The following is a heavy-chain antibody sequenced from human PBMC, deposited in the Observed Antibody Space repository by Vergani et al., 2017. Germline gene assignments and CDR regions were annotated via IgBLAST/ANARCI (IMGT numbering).Heavy chain of an antibody. V-gene: IGHV6-1*01. J-gene: IGHJ6*02. Sequence: QVQLPQSGPGLVKPSQTLSLTCAISGDSVSSNSAAWNWIRQSPSRGLDWLGRTYYRSKWYNDYAVSVKSRITINPDTSKIQFSLQLNSVTPEDTAVYYCAREEMTTVTTSHYYYGMDVGGQGTTVTVSS. CDR3: AREEMTTVTTSHYYYGMDV. CDR1: GDSVSSNSAA. CDR2: TYYRSKWYN. D-gene: IGHD4-17*01.